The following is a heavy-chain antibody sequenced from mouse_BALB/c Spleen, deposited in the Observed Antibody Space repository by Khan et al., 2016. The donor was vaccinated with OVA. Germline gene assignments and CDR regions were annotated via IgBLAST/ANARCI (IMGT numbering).Heavy chain of an antibody. J-gene: IGHJ3*01. CDR2: INPSNGGT. CDR3: TRRGITSWFAY. Sequence: QVQLQQSGAELVKPGASVKLSCKASGYTFTSYYMYWVKQRPGQGLEWIGEINPSNGGTNFNEKFKSKATLTVDKSSSTAYMQLSSLTSEDSAVYYCTRRGITSWFAYWGQGTLVTVSA. CDR1: GYTFTSYY. V-gene: IGHV1S81*02. D-gene: IGHD2-4*01.